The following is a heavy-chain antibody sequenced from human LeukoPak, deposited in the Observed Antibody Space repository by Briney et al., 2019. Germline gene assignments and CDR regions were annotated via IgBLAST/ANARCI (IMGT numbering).Heavy chain of an antibody. CDR2: INHSGST. Sequence: SETLSLTCAVYGGSISHYYWSWIRQSPGKGLECIGEINHSGSTNYNPSLKSRVTISVDTSKNQFSLKLSSVTAADTAAYYCARGREQWLFDYWGQGTLVTVSS. CDR3: ARGREQWLFDY. J-gene: IGHJ4*02. V-gene: IGHV4-34*01. D-gene: IGHD6-19*01. CDR1: GGSISHYY.